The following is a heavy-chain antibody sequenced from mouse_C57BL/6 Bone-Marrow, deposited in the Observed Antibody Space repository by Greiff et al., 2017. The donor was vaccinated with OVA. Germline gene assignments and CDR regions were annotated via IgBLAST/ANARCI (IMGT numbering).Heavy chain of an antibody. CDR2: IWSGGST. CDR1: GFSLTSYG. J-gene: IGHJ3*01. D-gene: IGHD2-3*01. CDR3: ARNAYDGFAWFAY. V-gene: IGHV2-2*01. Sequence: QVQLQQSGPGLVQPSQSLSITCTVSGFSLTSYGVHWVRQSPGKGLEWLGVIWSGGSTDYNAAFISRLSISKDNSKSQVFFKMNSLQADDTAIYYCARNAYDGFAWFAYWGQGTLVTVSA.